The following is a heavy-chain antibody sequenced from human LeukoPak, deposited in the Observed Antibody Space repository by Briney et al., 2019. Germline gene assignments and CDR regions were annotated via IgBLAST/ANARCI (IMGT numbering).Heavy chain of an antibody. J-gene: IGHJ1*01. Sequence: PGGSLRLSCAASGFTFNNYWMHWVRQTPGKGLVWVSRISTDGTTTNYADSVKGRFTISRDNAKNTLYLQMNSPRAEDTAVYYCARDEYSSGWYLGQGTLVTVSS. CDR3: ARDEYSSGWY. CDR2: ISTDGTTT. V-gene: IGHV3-74*01. CDR1: GFTFNNYW. D-gene: IGHD6-19*01.